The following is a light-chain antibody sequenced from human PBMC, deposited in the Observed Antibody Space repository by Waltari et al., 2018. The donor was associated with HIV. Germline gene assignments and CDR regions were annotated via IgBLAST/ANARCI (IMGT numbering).Light chain of an antibody. V-gene: IGKV3-20*01. CDR1: QSGSSSY. J-gene: IGKJ4*01. CDR2: GAS. CDR3: QQYGSSPRT. Sequence: ESVLTRSPGTLSLSPGERAPLSCRASQSGSSSYLAWYQQKPGQAPRLLIYGASSRATGIPDRFSGSGSGTDFTLTISRLEPEDFAVYYCQQYGSSPRTFGGGTKVEIK.